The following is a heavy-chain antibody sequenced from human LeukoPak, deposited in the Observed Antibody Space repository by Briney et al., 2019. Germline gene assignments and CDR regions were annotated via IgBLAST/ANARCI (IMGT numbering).Heavy chain of an antibody. CDR1: GDTFSSYA. CDR2: IIPIFGTA. D-gene: IGHD1-26*01. Sequence: ASVKVSCKASGDTFSSYAISWVRQAPGQGLEWMGRIIPIFGTANYAQKFQGRVTITTDESKSTAYMELSSLRSEDTAVYYCARAGGSYRNDAFDIWGQGTMVTVSS. V-gene: IGHV1-69*05. CDR3: ARAGGSYRNDAFDI. J-gene: IGHJ3*02.